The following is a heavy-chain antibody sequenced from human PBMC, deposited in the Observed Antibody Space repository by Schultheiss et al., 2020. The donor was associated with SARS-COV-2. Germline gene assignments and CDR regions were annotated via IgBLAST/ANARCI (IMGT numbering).Heavy chain of an antibody. CDR3: ARGTHIAVAGDFDY. CDR1: GGSISSGGYY. V-gene: IGHV4-31*03. J-gene: IGHJ4*02. D-gene: IGHD6-19*01. CDR2: IYYSGST. Sequence: SETLSLTCTVSGGSISSGGYYWSWIRQHPGKGLEWIGYIYYSGSTYYNPSLKSRVTISVDKSKNQFSLKLSSVTAADTAVYYCARGTHIAVAGDFDYWGQGTLVTVSA.